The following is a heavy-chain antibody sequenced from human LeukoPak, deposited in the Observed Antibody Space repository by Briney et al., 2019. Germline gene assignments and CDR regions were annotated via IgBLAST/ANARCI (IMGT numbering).Heavy chain of an antibody. CDR1: GGSISSSSYY. D-gene: IGHD6-13*01. V-gene: IGHV4-39*01. CDR3: ARGRPRSSSWYRDQQKYFDY. CDR2: IYYSGST. Sequence: PSETLSLTCTVSGGSISSSSYYWGWIRQPPGKGLEWIGSIYYSGSTYYNPSLKSRVTISVDTSKNQFSLKLSSVTAADTAVYYCARGRPRSSSWYRDQQKYFDYWGQGTLVTVSS. J-gene: IGHJ4*02.